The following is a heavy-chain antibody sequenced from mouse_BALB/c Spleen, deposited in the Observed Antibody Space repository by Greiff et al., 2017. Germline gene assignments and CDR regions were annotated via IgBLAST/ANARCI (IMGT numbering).Heavy chain of an antibody. CDR2: ISTYYGDA. Sequence: QVQLQQSGAELVRPGVSVKISCKGSGYTFTDYAMHWVKQSHAKSLEWIGVISTYYGDASYNQKFKGKATMTVDKSSSTAYMELARLTSEDSAIYYCARRNDYDFYAMDYWGQGTSVTVSS. D-gene: IGHD2-4*01. J-gene: IGHJ4*01. CDR3: ARRNDYDFYAMDY. CDR1: GYTFTDYA. V-gene: IGHV1S137*01.